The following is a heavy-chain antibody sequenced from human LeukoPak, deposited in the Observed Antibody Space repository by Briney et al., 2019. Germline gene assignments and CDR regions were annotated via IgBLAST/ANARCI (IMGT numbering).Heavy chain of an antibody. CDR3: ARGGAYCGGDCYPYSDY. D-gene: IGHD2-21*02. J-gene: IGHJ4*02. CDR1: GGTFSSYA. Sequence: ASVKVSCKASGGTFSSYAISWVRQATGQGLEWMGWMNPNSGNTGYAQKFQGRVTMTRNTSISTAYMELSSLRSEDTAVYYCARGGAYCGGDCYPYSDYWGQGTLVTVSS. CDR2: MNPNSGNT. V-gene: IGHV1-8*02.